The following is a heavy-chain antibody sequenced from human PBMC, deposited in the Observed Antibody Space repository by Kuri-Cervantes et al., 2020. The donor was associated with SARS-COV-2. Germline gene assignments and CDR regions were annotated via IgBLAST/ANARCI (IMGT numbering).Heavy chain of an antibody. CDR2: INPNSGGT. CDR3: ARGWSGYSLDPPHFDY. V-gene: IGHV1-2*02. CDR1: GYTFTGYY. D-gene: IGHD3-3*01. J-gene: IGHJ4*02. Sequence: ATVKDSCKASGYTFTGYYMHWVRQAPGQGLEWMGWINPNSGGTNYAQKFQGRVTMTRDTSISTAYMELSRLRADDTAVYYCARGWSGYSLDPPHFDYWGQGTLVTVSS.